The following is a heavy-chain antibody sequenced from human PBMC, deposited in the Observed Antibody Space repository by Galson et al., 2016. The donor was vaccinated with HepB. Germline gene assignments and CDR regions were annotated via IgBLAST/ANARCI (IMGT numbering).Heavy chain of an antibody. CDR2: ISTYNGHT. Sequence: SVKVSCKASGYNLNNYGISWVRQAPGQGLEWVGWISTYNGHTTYAQNLQGRVTMTTDTSTSIAYMELRSLRSDDTAVYYCARNNWNDVNYFDYWGQGTLVTVSS. V-gene: IGHV1-18*01. CDR1: GYNLNNYG. J-gene: IGHJ4*02. CDR3: ARNNWNDVNYFDY. D-gene: IGHD1-20*01.